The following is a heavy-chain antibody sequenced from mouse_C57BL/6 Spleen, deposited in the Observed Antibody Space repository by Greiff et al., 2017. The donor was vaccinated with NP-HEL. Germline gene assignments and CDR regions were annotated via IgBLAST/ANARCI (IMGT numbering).Heavy chain of an antibody. D-gene: IGHD2-1*01. CDR2: INPDSSTI. CDR1: GVDFSRYW. J-gene: IGHJ4*01. CDR3: AREGTYGNYAMDY. V-gene: IGHV4-1*01. Sequence: TASGVDFSRYWMSWVRRAPGKGLEWIGEINPDSSTINYAPSLKDKFIISRDNAKNTLYLQMSKVRSEDTALYYCAREGTYGNYAMDYWGQGTSVTVSS.